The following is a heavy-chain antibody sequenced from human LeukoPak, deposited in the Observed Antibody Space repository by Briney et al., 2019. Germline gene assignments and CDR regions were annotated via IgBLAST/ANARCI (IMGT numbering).Heavy chain of an antibody. D-gene: IGHD5-12*01. CDR1: GYTFTGYY. CDR2: INPNSGGT. J-gene: IGHJ4*02. Sequence: EASVTVSCKASGYTFTGYYMHWVRQAPGQGLEWMGRINPNSGGTNYAQKFQGRVTMTRDTSISTAYMELSRLRSDDTAVYYCASAVATPDPTFDYWGQGTLVTVSS. CDR3: ASAVATPDPTFDY. V-gene: IGHV1-2*06.